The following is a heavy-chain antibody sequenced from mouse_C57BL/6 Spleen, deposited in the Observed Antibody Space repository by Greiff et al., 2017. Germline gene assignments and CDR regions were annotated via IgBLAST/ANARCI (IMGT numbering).Heavy chain of an antibody. CDR2: INPNNGGT. CDR1: GYTFTDYN. J-gene: IGHJ2*01. CDR3: ARDGVSTGYFDY. Sequence: EVQLQQSGPELVKPGASVKMSCKASGYTFTDYNMHWVKQSHGKSLEWIGYINPNNGGTSYNQKFKGKATLTVNKSSSTAYMELSSLTSEDSAVYYCARDGVSTGYFDYWGQGTTLTVSS. D-gene: IGHD1-1*01. V-gene: IGHV1-22*01.